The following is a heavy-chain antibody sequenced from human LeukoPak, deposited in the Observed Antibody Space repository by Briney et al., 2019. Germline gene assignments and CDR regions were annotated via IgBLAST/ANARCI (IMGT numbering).Heavy chain of an antibody. CDR1: GYTFTGYY. V-gene: IGHV1-2*02. CDR3: ARDLYYGSGSQWN. D-gene: IGHD3-10*01. CDR2: INPNSGGT. Sequence: GASVKVSCKASGYTFTGYYMHWVRQAPGQGLEWMGWINPNSGGTNYAQQFQGRVTMTRDTSISTAYMELSRLRSDDTAVYYCARDLYYGSGSQWNWGQGTLVTVSS. J-gene: IGHJ4*02.